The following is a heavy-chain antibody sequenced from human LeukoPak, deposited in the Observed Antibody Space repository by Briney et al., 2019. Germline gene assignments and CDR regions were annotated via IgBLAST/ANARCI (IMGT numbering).Heavy chain of an antibody. D-gene: IGHD5-12*01. CDR1: GYTFTGYY. CDR3: ARERTLTRCYDY. Sequence: ASVKVSYTASGYTFTGYYMHWVRQAPGQGLEWMGWINPNSGGTNYAQKFQGRVTMTRDTSISTAYMELSRLRSDDTAVYYCARERTLTRCYDYCGQGNLVTVSS. CDR2: INPNSGGT. J-gene: IGHJ4*02. V-gene: IGHV1-2*02.